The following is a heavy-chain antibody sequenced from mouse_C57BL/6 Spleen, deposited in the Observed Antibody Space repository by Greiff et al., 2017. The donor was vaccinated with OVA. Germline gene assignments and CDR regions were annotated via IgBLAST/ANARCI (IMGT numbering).Heavy chain of an antibody. Sequence: EVKVVESEGGLVQPGSSMKLSCTASGFTFSDYYMAWVRQVPEKGLEWVANINYDGSSTYYLDSLTSRFIISRDNAKNILYLQMSSLKSEDTATYYCARASSTVVAPLDYWGQGTTLTVSS. D-gene: IGHD1-1*01. CDR1: GFTFSDYY. J-gene: IGHJ2*01. V-gene: IGHV5-16*01. CDR2: INYDGSST. CDR3: ARASSTVVAPLDY.